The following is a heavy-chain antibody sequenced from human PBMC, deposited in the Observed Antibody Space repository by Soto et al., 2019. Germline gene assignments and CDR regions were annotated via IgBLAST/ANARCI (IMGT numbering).Heavy chain of an antibody. CDR2: TYYRSKWYN. CDR1: GDIVSSISVA. V-gene: IGHV6-1*01. J-gene: IGHJ4*02. Sequence: SETLSLTYDISGDIVSSISVASYWIRQSPSRGLDWLGRTYYRSKWYNAYSVSVEGRITIHPDTSKNHLSLQLKSVSPDATAVYYCVRDTGSGRGCYGIWGQGPKVTVSS. CDR3: VRDTGSGRGCYGI. D-gene: IGHD6-19*01.